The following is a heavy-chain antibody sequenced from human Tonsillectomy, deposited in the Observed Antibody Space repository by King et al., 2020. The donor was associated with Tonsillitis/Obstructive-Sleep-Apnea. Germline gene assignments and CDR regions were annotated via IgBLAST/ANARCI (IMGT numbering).Heavy chain of an antibody. J-gene: IGHJ6*03. CDR1: GKPSTSSY. D-gene: IGHD2-8*02. V-gene: IGHV1-46*01. Sequence: QLVQSGAEVKKPGASWRVSCKSSGKPSTSSYMHWVRKALGQGLEWRGISNPIGGRPSNAKKFQGRVTMTRDTSTSTAYMELSSLRSEDTAVYYCATDSGLIATGYYYMDVWGKGTTVTVSS. CDR2: SNPIGGRP. CDR3: ATDSGLIATGYYYMDV.